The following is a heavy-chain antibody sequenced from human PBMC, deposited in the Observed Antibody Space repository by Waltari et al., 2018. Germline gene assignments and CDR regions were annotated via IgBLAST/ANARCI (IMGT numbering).Heavy chain of an antibody. CDR1: GGSVTATSYF. D-gene: IGHD2-2*01. CDR2: IYYDGST. CDR3: ARQGLYCRSSSCVGLDFSH. Sequence: QESGPGLLKPSETLSLTCAVSGGSVTATSYFWGWNRPPPGKGLDWLGNIYYDGSTNYNSSLESRVSISVDTSQNQISLKLTSVTAADTAVYYCARQGLYCRSSSCVGLDFSHWGQGTLVAVSS. V-gene: IGHV4-39*01. J-gene: IGHJ4*02.